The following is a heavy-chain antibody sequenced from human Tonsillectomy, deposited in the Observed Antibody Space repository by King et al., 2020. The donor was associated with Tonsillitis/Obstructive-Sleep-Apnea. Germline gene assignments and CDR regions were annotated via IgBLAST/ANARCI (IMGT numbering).Heavy chain of an antibody. D-gene: IGHD5-24*01. CDR2: IDWDDDK. V-gene: IGHV2-70*11. CDR1: GFSFSTSGMC. Sequence: VTLQESGPALVKPTQTLTLTCTFSGFSFSTSGMCVSWIRQPPGKALEWLARIDWDDDKYYSTSLRARLTISKDTSKNQVVLTMTSMDPVDTAKYYCARAGDGYNYPWFDPWGQGTLVTVSS. J-gene: IGHJ5*02. CDR3: ARAGDGYNYPWFDP.